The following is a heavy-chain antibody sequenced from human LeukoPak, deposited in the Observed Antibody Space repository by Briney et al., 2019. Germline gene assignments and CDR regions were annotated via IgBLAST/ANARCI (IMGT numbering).Heavy chain of an antibody. CDR3: ATTHCSSTSCSNWFDP. Sequence: SETLSLTCAVYGGSFSGYYWSWIRQPPGKGLEWIGEINHSGSTNYDPSLKSRVTISVDTSKNQFSLKLSSVTAADTAVYYCATTHCSSTSCSNWFDPWGQGTLVTVSS. J-gene: IGHJ5*02. D-gene: IGHD2-2*01. V-gene: IGHV4-34*01. CDR2: INHSGST. CDR1: GGSFSGYY.